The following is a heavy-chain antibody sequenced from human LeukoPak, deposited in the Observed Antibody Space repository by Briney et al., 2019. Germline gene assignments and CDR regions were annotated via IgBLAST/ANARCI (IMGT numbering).Heavy chain of an antibody. Sequence: SETLSLTCTVSGGSIRSHYWSWVRQPPGKGLEWIGYIYYSGSTNYNPSLKSRVTISVDTSKNQFSLKLSSVTAADTAVYYCARQAGFLEWLFMFDPWGQGTLVTVSS. CDR3: ARQAGFLEWLFMFDP. J-gene: IGHJ5*02. V-gene: IGHV4-59*11. CDR2: IYYSGST. D-gene: IGHD3-3*01. CDR1: GGSIRSHY.